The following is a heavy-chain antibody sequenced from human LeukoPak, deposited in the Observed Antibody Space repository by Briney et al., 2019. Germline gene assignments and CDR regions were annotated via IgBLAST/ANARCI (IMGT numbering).Heavy chain of an antibody. D-gene: IGHD3-10*01. J-gene: IGHJ3*02. CDR3: ARGITRRRTFDI. V-gene: IGHV4-30-4*01. Sequence: SETLSLTCTVSGGSVSSGDYYWSWIRQPPGKGLEWIGYIYYSGSTYYNPSLKSRITISVDTSKNQFSLKLSSVTAADTALYYCARGITRRRTFDIWGQGTMVTVS. CDR2: IYYSGST. CDR1: GGSVSSGDYY.